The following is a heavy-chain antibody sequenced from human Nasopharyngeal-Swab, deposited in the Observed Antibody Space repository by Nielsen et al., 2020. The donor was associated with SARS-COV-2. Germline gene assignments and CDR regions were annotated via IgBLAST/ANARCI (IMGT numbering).Heavy chain of an antibody. CDR3: ARDASTGSSWYPKYYYYGMDV. V-gene: IGHV4-59*13. J-gene: IGHJ6*02. Sequence: SETLSLTCTVSGGSISSYYWSWIRQPPGKGLEWIGYIYYSGSTNYNPSLKSRVTISVDTSKNQFSLKLSSVTAADTAVYYCARDASTGSSWYPKYYYYGMDVWGQGTTVTVSS. CDR1: GGSISSYY. D-gene: IGHD6-13*01. CDR2: IYYSGST.